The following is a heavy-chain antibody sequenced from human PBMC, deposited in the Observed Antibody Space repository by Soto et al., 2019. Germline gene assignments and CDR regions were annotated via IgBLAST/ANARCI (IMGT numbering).Heavy chain of an antibody. Sequence: QITLKESGPTLVKPTQTLTLTCTFSGFSLSTSGVGVGWIRQPPGKALEWLALIYWDDDKRYSPSLKSRLTMTKDSSKGQVVRTMAHQDTVDATTYYCAHSLKEGWCGELVDAIPRGLYYFDYWGQGTLVTVSS. CDR2: IYWDDDK. V-gene: IGHV2-5*02. J-gene: IGHJ4*02. CDR1: GFSLSTSGVG. D-gene: IGHD3-10*01. CDR3: AHSLKEGWCGELVDAIPRGLYYFDY.